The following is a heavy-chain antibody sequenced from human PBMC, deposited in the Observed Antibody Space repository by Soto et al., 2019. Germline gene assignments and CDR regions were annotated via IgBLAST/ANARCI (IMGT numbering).Heavy chain of an antibody. Sequence: LSLTCTISSGSINSFYWAWIRQPAGKGLEWIGRIHSGGTTNYNPSLKSRVTMSVDRSKNQFSLRLTSVTAADTAVYFCGRDLTSNANCIDPWGQGTLVTVS. V-gene: IGHV4-4*07. J-gene: IGHJ5*02. CDR2: IHSGGTT. CDR1: SGSINSFY. D-gene: IGHD2-2*01. CDR3: GRDLTSNANCIDP.